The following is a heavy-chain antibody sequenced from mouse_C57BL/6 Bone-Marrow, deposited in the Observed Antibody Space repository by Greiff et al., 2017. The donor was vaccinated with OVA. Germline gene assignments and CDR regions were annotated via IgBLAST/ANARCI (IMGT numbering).Heavy chain of an antibody. Sequence: ESGPGLVKPSQSLSLTCSVTGYSITSGYYWNWIRQFPGNKLEWMGYLSYDGSNNYNPSLKNRISITRDTSKNQFFLKLNSVTTEDTATYYCARRHYGDYWGQGTSVTVSS. J-gene: IGHJ4*01. V-gene: IGHV3-6*01. CDR3: ARRHYGDY. CDR1: GYSITSGYY. CDR2: LSYDGSN. D-gene: IGHD1-2*01.